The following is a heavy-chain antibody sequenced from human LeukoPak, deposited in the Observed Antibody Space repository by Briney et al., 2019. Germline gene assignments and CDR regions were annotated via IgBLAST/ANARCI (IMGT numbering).Heavy chain of an antibody. CDR1: GFTFSSYS. Sequence: GGSLRLSCAASGFTFSSYSMNWVRQAPGKGLEWVSSISSSSSSYIYYADSVKGRFTISRDNAKNSLYLQMNSLRAEDTAVYYCARDLEGSSWYYGYWGQGTLVTVSS. D-gene: IGHD6-13*01. CDR3: ARDLEGSSWYYGY. CDR2: ISSSSSSYI. J-gene: IGHJ4*02. V-gene: IGHV3-21*01.